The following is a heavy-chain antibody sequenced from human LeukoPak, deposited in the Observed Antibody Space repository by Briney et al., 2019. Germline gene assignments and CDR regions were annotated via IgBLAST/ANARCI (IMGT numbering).Heavy chain of an antibody. CDR1: GFPFSTYS. J-gene: IGHJ6*02. V-gene: IGHV3-48*04. Sequence: GGSLRLSCAASGFPFSTYSMNWVRQAPGKGLEWVSHISSSSSAIYYADSVKGRFTISRDNDKNSLYLQMNSLRAEDTAVYYCARAMNYYGSGSYYNQGDVWGQGTTVTVSS. CDR2: ISSSSSAI. D-gene: IGHD3-10*01. CDR3: ARAMNYYGSGSYYNQGDV.